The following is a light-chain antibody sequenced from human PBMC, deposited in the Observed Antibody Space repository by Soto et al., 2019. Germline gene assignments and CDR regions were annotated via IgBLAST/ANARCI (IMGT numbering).Light chain of an antibody. CDR3: AAWDDRLDVDV. CDR2: STS. J-gene: IGLJ1*01. V-gene: IGLV1-44*01. CDR1: SSNIGSNT. Sequence: QAVLTQPPSASGTPGQIVAISCSGSSSNIGSNTVTWYQQLPGTAPKLLIYSTSQRSSGVPGRFSGSKSGASASLSNSGLQSEDEADYYWAAWDDRLDVDVVGTGTKLTVL.